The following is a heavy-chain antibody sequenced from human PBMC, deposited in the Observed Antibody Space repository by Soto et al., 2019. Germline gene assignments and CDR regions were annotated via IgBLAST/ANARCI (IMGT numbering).Heavy chain of an antibody. J-gene: IGHJ4*02. D-gene: IGHD3-9*01. CDR1: GDTVNTYT. CDR2: IIPLLHIA. CDR3: AREPAEGRYFDY. Sequence: QVQLVQSGAEVKKPGSSVKVSCKASGDTVNTYTIYWVRQAPGQGLEWMGRIIPLLHIANYAQKFQGRVTITADKSTSTAYMELRSLRSQDTAVYYCAREPAEGRYFDYWGQGTLVTVSS. V-gene: IGHV1-69*02.